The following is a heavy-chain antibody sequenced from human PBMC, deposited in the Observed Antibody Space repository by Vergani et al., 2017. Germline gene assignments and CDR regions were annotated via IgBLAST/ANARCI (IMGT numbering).Heavy chain of an antibody. CDR1: GFTFSTYD. D-gene: IGHD6-6*01. J-gene: IGHJ4*02. V-gene: IGHV3-13*01. CDR2: IGTAGDT. CDR3: ARRDSSSPALDY. Sequence: EVQLVESGGGLVQPGGSLRLSCAASGFTFSTYDMNWVRQATGKGLEWVSAIGTAGDTYYPGSVKGRFTITRENAKNSLYLQRNGLRAGDTAVYYCARRDSSSPALDYWGQGTLVTVSS.